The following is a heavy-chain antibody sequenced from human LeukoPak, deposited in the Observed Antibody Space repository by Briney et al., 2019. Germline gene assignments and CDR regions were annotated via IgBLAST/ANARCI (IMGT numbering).Heavy chain of an antibody. Sequence: PGGSLRLSCAASGFTFSSYAMSWVRQAPGKGLEWVSAISGSGGATYYAESVKGRFTISRDSSKNTLVLQMNSLRAEDTAVYYCGRDRAMYYYETSGYWDQGTLVTVSS. CDR1: GFTFSSYA. V-gene: IGHV3-23*01. CDR2: ISGSGGAT. J-gene: IGHJ4*02. CDR3: GRDRAMYYYETSGY. D-gene: IGHD3-22*01.